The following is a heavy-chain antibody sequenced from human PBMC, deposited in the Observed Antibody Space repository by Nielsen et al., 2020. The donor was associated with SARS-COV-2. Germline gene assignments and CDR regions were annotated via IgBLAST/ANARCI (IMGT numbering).Heavy chain of an antibody. D-gene: IGHD6-19*01. CDR3: AKELDAVPGRWRFQH. CDR2: IKQDGSEK. J-gene: IGHJ1*01. CDR1: GFTFSSYW. Sequence: GESLKISCAASGFTFSSYWMSWVRQAPGKGLEWVANIKQDGSEKYYVDSVKGRFTISRDNAKNSLYLQMNSLRAEDTAVYYCAKELDAVPGRWRFQHWGQGTLVTVSS. V-gene: IGHV3-7*03.